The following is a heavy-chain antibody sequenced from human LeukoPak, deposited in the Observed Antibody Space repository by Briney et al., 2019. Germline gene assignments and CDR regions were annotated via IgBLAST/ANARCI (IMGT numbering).Heavy chain of an antibody. D-gene: IGHD5-12*01. J-gene: IGHJ2*01. CDR1: GGSISSGDYY. V-gene: IGHV4-30-4*01. CDR2: IYYSGST. Sequence: SETLSLTCTVSGGSISSGDYYWSWIRQPPGKGLEWIGYIYYSGSTYYNPSLKSRVTISVDTSKNQFSLKLSSVTAADTAVYYCARGYENIVATGQGDLWGRGTLVTVSS. CDR3: ARGYENIVATGQGDL.